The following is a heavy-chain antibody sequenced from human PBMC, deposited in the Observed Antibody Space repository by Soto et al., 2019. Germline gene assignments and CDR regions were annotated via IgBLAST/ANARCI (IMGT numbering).Heavy chain of an antibody. Sequence: EVQLVESGGGLVQPGGSLRLSCAASGFTFSSYSMNWVRQAPGKGLEWVSYISSSSSTIYYADSVKGRFTISRDNAKNSLYLQMNSLRDEDTAMYYCARTLGHSSGWYELNWFDPWGQGTLVTVSS. CDR2: ISSSSSTI. CDR3: ARTLGHSSGWYELNWFDP. D-gene: IGHD6-19*01. CDR1: GFTFSSYS. V-gene: IGHV3-48*02. J-gene: IGHJ5*02.